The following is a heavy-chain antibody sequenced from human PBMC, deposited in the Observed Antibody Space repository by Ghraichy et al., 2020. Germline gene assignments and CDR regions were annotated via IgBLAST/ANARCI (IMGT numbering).Heavy chain of an antibody. Sequence: SVKVSCKASGGTFSSYTISWVRQAPGQGLEWMGRIIPILGIANYAQKFQGRVTITADKSTSTAYMELSSLRSEDTAVYYCARGDYDILTGYYKRSIIDYWGQGTLVTVSS. J-gene: IGHJ4*02. V-gene: IGHV1-69*02. CDR1: GGTFSSYT. CDR2: IIPILGIA. D-gene: IGHD3-9*01. CDR3: ARGDYDILTGYYKRSIIDY.